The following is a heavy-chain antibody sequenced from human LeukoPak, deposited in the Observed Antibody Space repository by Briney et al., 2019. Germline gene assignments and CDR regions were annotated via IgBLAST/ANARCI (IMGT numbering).Heavy chain of an antibody. CDR3: ARAPYSSPRGYFDY. Sequence: GGSLRLSCAASGFTFSSYWMSWVRQAPGKGLEWVAFMSHDGVKIFHADSVKGRFTISRDNSKNTLYLQMNSLRAEDTAVYYCARAPYSSPRGYFDYWGQGTLVTVSS. CDR2: MSHDGVKI. CDR1: GFTFSSYW. D-gene: IGHD5-18*01. V-gene: IGHV3-30*03. J-gene: IGHJ4*02.